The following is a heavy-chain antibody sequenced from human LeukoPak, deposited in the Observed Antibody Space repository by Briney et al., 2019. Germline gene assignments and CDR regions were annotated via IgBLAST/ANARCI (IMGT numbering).Heavy chain of an antibody. V-gene: IGHV3-33*01. CDR3: VRGYYAGRGHHFEY. Sequence: GGSLRLSCATSGFTFSGYGMHWVRQAPGKGLQWVTVIWSDGSNKYYADSVKGRFTISRDNSKNTLYLQMNSLRAEDTAVYYCVRGYYAGRGHHFEYWGQGTLVTVSS. CDR1: GFTFSGYG. J-gene: IGHJ4*02. CDR2: IWSDGSNK. D-gene: IGHD3-22*01.